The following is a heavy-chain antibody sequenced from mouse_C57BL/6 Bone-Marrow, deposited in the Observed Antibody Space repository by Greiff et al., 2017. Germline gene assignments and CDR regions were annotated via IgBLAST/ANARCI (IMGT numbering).Heavy chain of an antibody. J-gene: IGHJ3*01. V-gene: IGHV1-82*01. CDR2: IYPGDGDT. D-gene: IGHD2-4*01. Sequence: VQLQQSGPELVKPGASVKISCKASGYAFSSSWMNWVKQRPGKGLEWIGRIYPGDGDTNYNGKFKGKATLTADKSSSTAYMQLSSLTSEDSAVYFCARYGADDYGSAWFAYWGQGTLVTVSA. CDR3: ARYGADDYGSAWFAY. CDR1: GYAFSSSW.